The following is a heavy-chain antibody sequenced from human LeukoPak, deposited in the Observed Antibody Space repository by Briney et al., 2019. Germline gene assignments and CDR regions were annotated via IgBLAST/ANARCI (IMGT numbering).Heavy chain of an antibody. CDR1: GGTFSSYA. CDR2: IIPIFGTA. J-gene: IGHJ4*02. D-gene: IGHD1-26*01. CDR3: ARGWELQGGYFDY. V-gene: IGHV1-69*13. Sequence: ASVKVSCKASGGTFSSYAISWVRQAPGQGLEWMGGIIPIFGTANYAQKFQGRVTITADESTSTAYMELSSLRSEDTAVYYCARGWELQGGYFDYWGQGTLVTVSS.